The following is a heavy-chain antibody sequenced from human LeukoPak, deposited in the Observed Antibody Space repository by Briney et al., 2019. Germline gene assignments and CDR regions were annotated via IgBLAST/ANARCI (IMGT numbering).Heavy chain of an antibody. J-gene: IGHJ6*02. CDR3: ARSVVYNYYYYGMDV. CDR2: IYYSGST. V-gene: IGHV4-61*01. D-gene: IGHD3-16*01. Sequence: PSETLSLTCTVSGGSVSSGSYYWTWIRQPPGKGLEWLGYIYYSGSTNYNPSLKSRVTISVDTSKNQISLNLSPVTAADTAVYYCARSVVYNYYYYGMDVWGQGTTVTVSS. CDR1: GGSVSSGSYY.